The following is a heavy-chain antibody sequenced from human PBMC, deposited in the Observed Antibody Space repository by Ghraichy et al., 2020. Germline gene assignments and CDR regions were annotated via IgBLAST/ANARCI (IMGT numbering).Heavy chain of an antibody. CDR1: GFTFSNYA. D-gene: IGHD4-23*01. V-gene: IGHV3-23*01. CDR3: AREGNTVGPDF. J-gene: IGHJ4*02. Sequence: GGSLRLSCAASGFTFSNYAMSWVRQAPGKGLEWVSALSNSARNTYYADSVKGRFTISRDISKDTLYLQMNSLRAEDTAIYYCAREGNTVGPDFWGQGTLVTVPS. CDR2: LSNSARNT.